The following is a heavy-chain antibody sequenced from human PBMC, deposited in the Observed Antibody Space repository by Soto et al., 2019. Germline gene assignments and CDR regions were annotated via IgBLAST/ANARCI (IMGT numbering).Heavy chain of an antibody. CDR1: GFAFTNYG. V-gene: IGHV3-30*03. CDR2: VSNDGSKK. CDR3: ARDVAMPTGFGLGY. Sequence: QVQVVDSGGGVVQPGRSLRLSCAASGFAFTNYGMHWVRQAPGKGLEWVAFVSNDGSKKYYADSVKGRFTISRDNSENTVYLQMTSVRADDMAVFYCARDVAMPTGFGLGYWGQGTLVTVSS. D-gene: IGHD2-2*01. J-gene: IGHJ4*02.